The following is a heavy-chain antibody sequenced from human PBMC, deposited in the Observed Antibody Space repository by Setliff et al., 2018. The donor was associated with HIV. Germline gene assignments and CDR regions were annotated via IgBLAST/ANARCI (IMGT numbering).Heavy chain of an antibody. Sequence: PRLSCAASGFTFDDYAMHWVRQAPGRGLEWVSGISWNSGSVGYADSVKGRFSISRDNSKNTLFLEMNRLRVDDTAFYYCAREGGSSDSLDYWGQGTLVTVSS. CDR2: ISWNSGSV. CDR1: GFTFDDYA. D-gene: IGHD6-13*01. V-gene: IGHV3-9*01. CDR3: AREGGSSDSLDY. J-gene: IGHJ4*02.